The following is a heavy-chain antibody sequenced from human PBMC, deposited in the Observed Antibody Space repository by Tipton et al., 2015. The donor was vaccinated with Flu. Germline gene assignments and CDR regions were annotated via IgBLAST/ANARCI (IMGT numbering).Heavy chain of an antibody. J-gene: IGHJ6*02. CDR3: ARDHETTLTIFGVVTSRSLYGMDV. Sequence: QLVQSGGGLVQPGGSLRLSCAASGFTFSSYEMNWVRQAPGKGLEWVSYISSSGSTIYNADSVKGRFIISRDNAKNSLYLQMNSLRAEDTAVYYCARDHETTLTIFGVVTSRSLYGMDVWGQGTTVTVSS. V-gene: IGHV3-48*03. CDR2: ISSSGSTI. D-gene: IGHD3-3*01. CDR1: GFTFSSYE.